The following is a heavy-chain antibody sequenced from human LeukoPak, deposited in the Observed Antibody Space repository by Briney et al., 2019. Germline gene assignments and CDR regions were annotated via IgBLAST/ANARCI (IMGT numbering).Heavy chain of an antibody. CDR1: GYTFTSYY. Sequence: ASVKVSCKASGYTFTSYYMHWVRQAPGQGLEWMGIINPSGGSTSYAQKFQGRVTMTRDMSTSTVYMELSSLRSEDTAVYYCAGGSPLEAFDIWGKGTMVTVSS. CDR2: INPSGGST. V-gene: IGHV1-46*01. D-gene: IGHD1-26*01. J-gene: IGHJ3*02. CDR3: AGGSPLEAFDI.